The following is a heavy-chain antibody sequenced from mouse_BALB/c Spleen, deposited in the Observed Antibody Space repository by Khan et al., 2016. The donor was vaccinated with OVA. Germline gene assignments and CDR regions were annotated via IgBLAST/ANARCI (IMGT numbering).Heavy chain of an antibody. Sequence: EVTLQESGPGLVKPSQSLSLTCTVTGYSITSGYGWNWIRQFPGNKLEWMGYISYSGSTNYNPSLKGRISIPRNTAKKQIFLQLNSVTTEDTATYYCARTARIKYWGQGTTLTVSS. J-gene: IGHJ2*01. CDR3: ARTARIKY. CDR1: GYSITSGYG. D-gene: IGHD1-2*01. V-gene: IGHV3-2*02. CDR2: ISYSGST.